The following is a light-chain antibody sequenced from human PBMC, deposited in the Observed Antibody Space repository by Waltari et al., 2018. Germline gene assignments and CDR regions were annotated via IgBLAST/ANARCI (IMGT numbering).Light chain of an antibody. Sequence: QSALTQPASVSGSPGQSLTISCPGSSSDIGDYDYVSCYQQSPGKAPKLIIYDIGARPSGVSDRFSGSKSGNTASLTISGLQAEDESDYYCCAYTSSSSLGVFGTGTKVTVL. CDR3: CAYTSSSSLGV. V-gene: IGLV2-14*03. CDR2: DIG. CDR1: SSDIGDYDY. J-gene: IGLJ1*01.